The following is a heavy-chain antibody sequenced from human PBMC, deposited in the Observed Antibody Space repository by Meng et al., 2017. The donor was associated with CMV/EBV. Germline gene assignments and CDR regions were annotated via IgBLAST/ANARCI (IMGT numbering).Heavy chain of an antibody. CDR1: GFTFSNAW. D-gene: IGHD2-2*01. CDR2: ISSSGSTI. J-gene: IGHJ6*02. CDR3: ARDRGKEYQLLDDYYYYGMDV. Sequence: GESLKISCGASGFTFSNAWMNWVRQAPGKGLEWVSYISSSGSTIYYADSVKGRFTISRDNAKNSLYLQMNSLRAEDTAVYYCARDRGKEYQLLDDYYYYGMDVWGQGTTVTVSS. V-gene: IGHV3-11*04.